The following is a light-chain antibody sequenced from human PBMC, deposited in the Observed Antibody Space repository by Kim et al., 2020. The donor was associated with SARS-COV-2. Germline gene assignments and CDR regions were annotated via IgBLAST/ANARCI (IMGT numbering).Light chain of an antibody. Sequence: PGQKVTMSCSGSSSNIGNNYVSWYQQLPGTAPKLLIYDNNKRPSGIPDRFSGSKSGTSATLGITGLQTGDEADYYCGTWDSSLSAVFGGGTQLTVL. J-gene: IGLJ3*02. CDR2: DNN. CDR3: GTWDSSLSAV. CDR1: SSNIGNNY. V-gene: IGLV1-51*01.